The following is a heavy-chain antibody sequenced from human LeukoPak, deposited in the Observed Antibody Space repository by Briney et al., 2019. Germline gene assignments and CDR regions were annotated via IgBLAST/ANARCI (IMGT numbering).Heavy chain of an antibody. V-gene: IGHV3-53*01. CDR1: GLTVSSNY. D-gene: IGHD6-19*01. J-gene: IGHJ4*02. CDR2: INSGGST. CDR3: SRGISTSGWLDY. Sequence: GGSLRLSCAASGLTVSSNYMSWVRQAPGKGLEWVSVINSGGSTYYADSVKGRFTISRDNSKNTLYLQMNSLRADDTAVYYCSRGISTSGWLDYWGQGTLLTVSS.